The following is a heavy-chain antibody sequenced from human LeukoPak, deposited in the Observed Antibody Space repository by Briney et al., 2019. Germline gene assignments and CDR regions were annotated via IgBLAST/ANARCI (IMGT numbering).Heavy chain of an antibody. CDR2: INPGGNEI. V-gene: IGHV3-7*01. J-gene: IGHJ4*02. CDR3: MCWGTDNH. Sequence: GGTLRLSCTFSGLTFRSYWRNWVRQAPGKGLEWVANINPGGNEIRSVDSVKGRSIISRDNAKNSLDLQMSSLRVEDTAVYYCMCWGTDNHWGQGILVTVSS. CDR1: GLTFRSYW. D-gene: IGHD7-27*01.